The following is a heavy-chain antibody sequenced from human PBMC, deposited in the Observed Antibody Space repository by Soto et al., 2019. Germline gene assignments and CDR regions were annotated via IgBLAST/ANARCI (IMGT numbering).Heavy chain of an antibody. J-gene: IGHJ6*02. D-gene: IGHD2-2*01. V-gene: IGHV3-7*01. CDR2: IKDDGSEK. CDR3: ARDLGRTAAGYYYYDAMDV. Sequence: EVQLVESGGGLVQPGGSLTLSCAASGFTFGDFWMNWVRQAPGKGLEWVANIKDDGSEKYFLDSVKGRFTISRDNATNSLYLQINSLRAEDTGVYYCARDLGRTAAGYYYYDAMDVWGQGTTVTVSS. CDR1: GFTFGDFW.